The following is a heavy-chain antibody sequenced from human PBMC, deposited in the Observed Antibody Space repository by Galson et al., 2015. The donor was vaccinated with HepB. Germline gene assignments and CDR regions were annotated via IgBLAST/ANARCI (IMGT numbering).Heavy chain of an antibody. CDR2: MNPNSGNT. Sequence: SVKVSCKASGSTFTSYDINWVRQATGQGLEWMGWMNPNSGNTGYAQKFQGRVTMTRNTSISTAYMELSSLRSEDTAVYYCARGDFWSGYMGDYYYYGMDVWGQGTTVTVSS. V-gene: IGHV1-8*01. CDR1: GSTFTSYD. D-gene: IGHD3-3*01. J-gene: IGHJ6*02. CDR3: ARGDFWSGYMGDYYYYGMDV.